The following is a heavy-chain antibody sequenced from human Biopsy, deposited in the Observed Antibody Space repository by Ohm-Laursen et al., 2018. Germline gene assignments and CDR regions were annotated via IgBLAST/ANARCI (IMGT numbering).Heavy chain of an antibody. D-gene: IGHD1-1*01. J-gene: IGHJ4*02. CDR1: GGSVSCYY. Sequence: SDTLSLTRSVSGGSVSCYYWNWIRLPFGKGLVWIGRLYTSGSTNYNPSLKSRVSISADASKYEFSLRLTSVTAADTAVYFCGNEVHGRDYWGLGAQVTVSS. CDR2: LYTSGST. CDR3: GNEVHGRDY. V-gene: IGHV4-4*07.